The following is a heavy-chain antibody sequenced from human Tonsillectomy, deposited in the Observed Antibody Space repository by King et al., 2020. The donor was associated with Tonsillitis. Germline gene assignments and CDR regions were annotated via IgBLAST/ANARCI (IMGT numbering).Heavy chain of an antibody. Sequence: VQLVQSGAEVKKPGASVKVSCKASGYIFTDDYMHWVRHAPGQGLEWMGGINPNSGGTNYAQKFHGRVTMTRDTSISTAYMELSRLISDDTAVFYCATYNVEVAGFDYWGQGTLVTVSS. D-gene: IGHD6-19*01. CDR3: ATYNVEVAGFDY. CDR1: GYIFTDDY. V-gene: IGHV1-2*02. J-gene: IGHJ4*02. CDR2: INPNSGGT.